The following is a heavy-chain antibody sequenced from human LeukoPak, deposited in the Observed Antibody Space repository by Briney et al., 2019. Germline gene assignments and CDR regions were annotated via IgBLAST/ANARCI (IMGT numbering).Heavy chain of an antibody. CDR3: AREHYFYHMDG. CDR2: INHGGSA. CDR1: GGSFSGYY. V-gene: IGHV4-34*01. Sequence: SETLSLTCAVYGGSFSGYYWTWIRQPPGKGLEWIGEINHGGSANYNPSLKSRVTISIDTSKTQFSLKLNSVTAADTAVYYCAREHYFYHMDGWGEGTTVTVSS. J-gene: IGHJ6*03.